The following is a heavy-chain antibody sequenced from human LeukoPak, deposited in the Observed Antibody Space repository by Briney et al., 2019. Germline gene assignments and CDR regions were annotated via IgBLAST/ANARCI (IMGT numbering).Heavy chain of an antibody. Sequence: GGSLRLSCAASGFTFSNYAMSWVRQAPGKGLEWVSTIAPGGDNPDYADSVRGRFTFSRDNSKSTLYLQMNSLRAEDTAVYYCARQMTTVRSSAFDIWGQGTMVTVSS. J-gene: IGHJ3*02. CDR3: ARQMTTVRSSAFDI. CDR1: GFTFSNYA. D-gene: IGHD4-17*01. V-gene: IGHV3-23*01. CDR2: IAPGGDNP.